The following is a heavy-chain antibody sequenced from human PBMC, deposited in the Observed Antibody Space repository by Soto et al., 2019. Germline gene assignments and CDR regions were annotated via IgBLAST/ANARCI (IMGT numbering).Heavy chain of an antibody. CDR2: IRTKASRYTT. J-gene: IGHJ4*02. Sequence: EAQLVESGGGLVQPGGSLRLSCAGSGITFSGQYMDWFRQAPGKGLEWVGRIRTKASRYTTEYAASVQGRFTISRDDPKNALYLQMNSLKPEDTAVYSCARSTYGSDEYWGQGTLVTVSS. CDR1: GITFSGQY. D-gene: IGHD3-10*01. CDR3: ARSTYGSDEY. V-gene: IGHV3-72*01.